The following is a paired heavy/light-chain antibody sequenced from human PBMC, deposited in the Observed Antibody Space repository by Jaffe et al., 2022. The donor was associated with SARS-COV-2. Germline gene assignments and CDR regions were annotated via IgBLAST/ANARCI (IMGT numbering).Heavy chain of an antibody. D-gene: IGHD1-26*01. CDR2: IYYSGST. J-gene: IGHJ2*01. CDR1: GGSISSGDYY. V-gene: IGHV4-30-4*01. Sequence: QVQLQESGPGLVKPSQTLSLTCTVSGGSISSGDYYWSWIRQPPGKGLEWIGYIYYSGSTYYNPSLKSRVTISVDTSKNQFSLKLSSVTAADTAVYYCARERSEASRYFDLWGRGTLVTVSS. CDR3: ARERSEASRYFDL.
Light chain of an antibody. V-gene: IGLV2-23*02. CDR3: CSYAGSSTPVV. Sequence: QSALTQPASVSGSPGQSITISCTGTSSDVGSYNLVSWYQQHPGKAPKLMIYEVSKRPSGVSNRFSGSKSGNTASLTISGLQAEDEADYYCCSYAGSSTPVVFGGGTKLTVL. CDR1: SSDVGSYNL. CDR2: EVS. J-gene: IGLJ2*01.